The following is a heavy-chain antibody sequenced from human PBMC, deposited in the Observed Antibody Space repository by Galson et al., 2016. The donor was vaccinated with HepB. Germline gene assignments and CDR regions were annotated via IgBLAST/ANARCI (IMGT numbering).Heavy chain of an antibody. CDR1: GFTFSSYA. Sequence: SLRLSCAASGFTFSSYAMSWVRQAPGKGLEWVSAISGSGSSTYYADSVKGRFTISRDNSKNTLYLQMNSLRAEDTAVYYCAKDGRGGYPPSYFAGYSVDYWGQGPLVTVSS. CDR3: AKDGRGGYPPSYFAGYSVDY. D-gene: IGHD1-26*01. J-gene: IGHJ4*02. V-gene: IGHV3-23*01. CDR2: ISGSGSST.